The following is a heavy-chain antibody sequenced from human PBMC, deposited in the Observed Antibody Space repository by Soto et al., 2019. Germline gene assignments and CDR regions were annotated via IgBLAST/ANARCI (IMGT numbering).Heavy chain of an antibody. D-gene: IGHD4-17*01. CDR1: GDSVTSNHL. V-gene: IGHV4-39*01. CDR2: IYYSGRT. Sequence: QLQLQESGPGLVKPSETLALTCAVSGDSVTSNHLWGWIRQFPGKGLQWIGSIYYSGRTYYNPSLESRVTISVVTSKNQFSLKLTSVTSADTAVYYCARHVDFADYIRWFDPWGQGTLVTVSS. J-gene: IGHJ5*02. CDR3: ARHVDFADYIRWFDP.